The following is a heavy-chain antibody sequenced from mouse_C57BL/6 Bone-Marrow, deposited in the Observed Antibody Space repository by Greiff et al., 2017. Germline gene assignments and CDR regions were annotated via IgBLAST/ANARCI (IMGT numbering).Heavy chain of an antibody. J-gene: IGHJ4*01. D-gene: IGHD2-4*01. CDR3: ARIRIYDYDYAMDY. V-gene: IGHV5-17*01. CDR2: ISSGCSTI. CDR1: GFTFSDYG. Sequence: EVKLMESGGGLVKPGGSLKLSCAASGFTFSDYGMHWVRQAPEKGLEWVAYISSGCSTIYYADTVKGRFPISRDHAKNTLFLQMTSLRSEDTAMYYCARIRIYDYDYAMDYWGQGTSVTVSS.